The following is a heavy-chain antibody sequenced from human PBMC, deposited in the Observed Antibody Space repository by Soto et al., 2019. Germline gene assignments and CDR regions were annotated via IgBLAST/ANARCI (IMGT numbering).Heavy chain of an antibody. Sequence: QVQLQQWGAGLLKPSETLSLTCAVYGGSFSGYYWSWIRQPPGKGLEWIGEINHSGSTNYNPSLKSRVTISVDTSKNQFSLKLSSVTAADTAVYHCARSRYYYDSSGSQPFDYWGQGTLVTVSS. D-gene: IGHD3-22*01. CDR1: GGSFSGYY. J-gene: IGHJ4*02. V-gene: IGHV4-34*01. CDR3: ARSRYYYDSSGSQPFDY. CDR2: INHSGST.